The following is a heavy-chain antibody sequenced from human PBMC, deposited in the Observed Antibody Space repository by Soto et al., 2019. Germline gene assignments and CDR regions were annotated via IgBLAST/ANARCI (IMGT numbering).Heavy chain of an antibody. D-gene: IGHD1-26*01. CDR1: ESTVSRDW. V-gene: IGHV3-7*04. Sequence: EVHLVESGGGLVQPGGSLRLSCAIFESTVSRDWMNWVRQAPGKGLEWVAHINQDGSEKYYVDSVKGRFTISRDNATKSLYLKMKSLRPADTAMYFCSGGVGDAFWGQGTLVTVSS. CDR3: SGGVGDAF. CDR2: INQDGSEK. J-gene: IGHJ4*02.